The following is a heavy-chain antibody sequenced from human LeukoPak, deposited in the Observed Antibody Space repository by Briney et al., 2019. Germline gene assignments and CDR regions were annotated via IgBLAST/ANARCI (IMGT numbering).Heavy chain of an antibody. J-gene: IGHJ6*03. Sequence: ASVKVSCKASGYTFTGYYMHWVRQAPGQGLEWMGWISAYNGDTNYAQNLQGRVTMTTDTSTSTAYMELRSLRSDDTAVYYCARPTYYGSGNYYYYMDVWGKGTTVTVSS. CDR3: ARPTYYGSGNYYYYMDV. D-gene: IGHD3-10*01. V-gene: IGHV1-18*04. CDR2: ISAYNGDT. CDR1: GYTFTGYY.